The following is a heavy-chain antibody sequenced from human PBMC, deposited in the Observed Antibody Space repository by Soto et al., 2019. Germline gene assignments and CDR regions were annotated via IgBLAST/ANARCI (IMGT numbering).Heavy chain of an antibody. CDR3: AAELGFGKVSVV. CDR1: GDTFKNCV. CDR2: IIPLFGTT. J-gene: IGHJ6*02. Sequence: QVQVVQSGVEVRRPGSSVKVSCKASGDTFKNCVISWVRQAPGQGLEWMGGIIPLFGTTDFAQRFQGRLTITTDESTTTAYMELSRLTSGDTATYYCAAELGFGKVSVVRGQGTTVIVSS. D-gene: IGHD1-7*01. V-gene: IGHV1-69*01.